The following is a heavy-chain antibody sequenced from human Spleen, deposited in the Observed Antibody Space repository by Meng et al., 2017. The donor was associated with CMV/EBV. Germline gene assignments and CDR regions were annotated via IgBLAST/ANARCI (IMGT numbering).Heavy chain of an antibody. D-gene: IGHD2-2*01. CDR2: IIPILGIA. V-gene: IGHV1-69*10. CDR3: ARAGFGSEEYCSSTSCYGAFDI. Sequence: SVKVSCKASGGTFSSYAISWVRQAPGQGLEWMGGIIPILGIANYAQKFQGRVTITADKSTSTAYMELSSLKSEDTAVYYCARAGFGSEEYCSSTSCYGAFDIWGQGTMVTVSS. J-gene: IGHJ3*02. CDR1: GGTFSSYA.